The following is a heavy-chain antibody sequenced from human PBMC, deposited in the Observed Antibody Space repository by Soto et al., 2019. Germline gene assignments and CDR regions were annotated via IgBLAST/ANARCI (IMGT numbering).Heavy chain of an antibody. CDR2: IWYDGSNK. D-gene: IGHD3-22*01. Sequence: GSLRLSCAASGFTFSSYGMHWVRQAPGKGLEWVAVIWYDGSNKYYADSVKGRFTISRDNSKNTLYLQMNSLRAEDTAVYYCARGLGDDYYDSSVAFFDYWGQGTLVTVSS. J-gene: IGHJ4*02. CDR1: GFTFSSYG. CDR3: ARGLGDDYYDSSVAFFDY. V-gene: IGHV3-33*01.